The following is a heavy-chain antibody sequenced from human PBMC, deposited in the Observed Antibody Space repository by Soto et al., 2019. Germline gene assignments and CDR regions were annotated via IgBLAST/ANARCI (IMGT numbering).Heavy chain of an antibody. CDR2: IRSKAYGGTT. CDR1: GFTFGDYA. D-gene: IGHD3-3*01. CDR3: TVLDYDFWSGSPGGMDV. J-gene: IGHJ6*02. V-gene: IGHV3-49*03. Sequence: GGSLRLSCTASGFTFGDYAMSWFRQAPGKGLEWVGFIRSKAYGGTTEYAASVKGRFTISRDDSKSIAYLQMNSLKTEDTAVYYCTVLDYDFWSGSPGGMDVWGQGTTVTVSS.